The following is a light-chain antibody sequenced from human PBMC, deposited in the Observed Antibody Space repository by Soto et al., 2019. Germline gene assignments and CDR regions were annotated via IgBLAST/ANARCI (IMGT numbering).Light chain of an antibody. V-gene: IGLV1-44*01. CDR2: SNN. Sequence: QTVVTQPPSASGTPGQRVPISCSGSRYNIGSNTVNWFQQLPGTAPKLLIHSNNERPSGVPDRFSGSKSGTSASLAISGLQSEDEADYYCAAWDDSLNGGVFGGGTKLTVL. CDR3: AAWDDSLNGGV. J-gene: IGLJ3*02. CDR1: RYNIGSNT.